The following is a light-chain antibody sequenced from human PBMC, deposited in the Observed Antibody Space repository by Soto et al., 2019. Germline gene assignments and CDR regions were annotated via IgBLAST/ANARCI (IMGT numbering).Light chain of an antibody. CDR1: GSNIGSNS. J-gene: IGLJ2*01. V-gene: IGLV1-47*02. CDR2: SNN. Sequence: QLVLTQPPSASATPGQRVTISSSGSGSNIGSNSLYWYQHLPGTAPKLLLHSNNQWPSGVPDRFSGAKSDTSASLAISGLRSEDEADYYCAAWDDSLSGVVVFGGGTKLTVL. CDR3: AAWDDSLSGVVV.